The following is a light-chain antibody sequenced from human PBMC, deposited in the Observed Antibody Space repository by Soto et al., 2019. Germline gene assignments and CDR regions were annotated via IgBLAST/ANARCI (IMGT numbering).Light chain of an antibody. Sequence: DIQMTQSPSSVSASVGDRVSITCRASQGISSWVAWYQQKPGGDPKLLIYTGSSLQSGVPSRFSGTGSGTDFTLNISSLQPEDVATYYCQQVNSFPLTFGGGTKVEIK. CDR3: QQVNSFPLT. CDR1: QGISSW. V-gene: IGKV1-12*01. J-gene: IGKJ4*01. CDR2: TGS.